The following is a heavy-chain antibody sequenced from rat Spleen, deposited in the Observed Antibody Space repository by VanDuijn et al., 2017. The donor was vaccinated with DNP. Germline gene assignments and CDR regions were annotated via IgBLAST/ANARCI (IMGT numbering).Heavy chain of an antibody. V-gene: IGHV5S10*01. J-gene: IGHJ4*01. Sequence: EVQLVESGGGLVQPGRSLKLSCAASGVTFSDYSMAWVRQAPKKGLEWVATIVYDGSSSYYGDSVTGRFTVSRDNAKNTLYLQMDSLRSEDTATYYCTTHGSIATISTGAMDVWGQGTSVTVSS. D-gene: IGHD1-2*01. CDR1: GVTFSDYS. CDR2: IVYDGSSS. CDR3: TTHGSIATISTGAMDV.